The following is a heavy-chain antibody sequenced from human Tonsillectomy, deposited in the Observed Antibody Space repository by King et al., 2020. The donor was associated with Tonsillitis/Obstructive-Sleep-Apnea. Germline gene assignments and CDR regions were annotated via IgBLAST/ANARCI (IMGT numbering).Heavy chain of an antibody. CDR3: ARDPLGVIGYFDL. J-gene: IGHJ2*01. D-gene: IGHD3-10*01. Sequence: QLVQSGGGLVQPGGSLRLSCAASGFTFSDYEMNWVRQAPGKGLEWVSYVSYNGNTVYYADSVKGRFTISRDNAMNSLFLQMNSLRAEETAVYYCARDPLGVIGYFDLWGRGTLVTVSA. V-gene: IGHV3-48*03. CDR2: VSYNGNTV. CDR1: GFTFSDYE.